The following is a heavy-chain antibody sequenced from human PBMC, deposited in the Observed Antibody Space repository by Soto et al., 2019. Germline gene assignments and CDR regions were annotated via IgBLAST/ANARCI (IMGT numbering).Heavy chain of an antibody. CDR3: ARDGRAFSIFGETMDV. D-gene: IGHD3-3*01. CDR1: GYTFTNYA. Sequence: ASVKVSCKTSGYTFTNYAINWVRQAPGQGLQWMGWISAYSGDTKYAQRFQDRLTVTTDPSTTTAYMELRSLRSDDTAVFYCARDGRAFSIFGETMDVWGQGTTVTVSS. CDR2: ISAYSGDT. V-gene: IGHV1-18*01. J-gene: IGHJ6*02.